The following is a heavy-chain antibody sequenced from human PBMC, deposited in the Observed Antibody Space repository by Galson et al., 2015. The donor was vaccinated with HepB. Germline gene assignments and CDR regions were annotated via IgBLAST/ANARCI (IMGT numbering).Heavy chain of an antibody. CDR3: ARDAVVVVAALGY. V-gene: IGHV3-30-3*01. Sequence: SLRLSCAASGFTFSSYAMHWVRQAPGKGLEWVAVISYDGSNEYYADSVKGRFTISRDNSKNTLYLQMNSLRAEDTAVYYCARDAVVVVAALGYWGQGTLVTVSS. D-gene: IGHD2-15*01. J-gene: IGHJ4*02. CDR1: GFTFSSYA. CDR2: ISYDGSNE.